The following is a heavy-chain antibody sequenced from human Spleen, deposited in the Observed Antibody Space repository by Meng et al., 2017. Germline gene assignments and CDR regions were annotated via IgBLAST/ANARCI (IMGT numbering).Heavy chain of an antibody. J-gene: IGHJ4*02. V-gene: IGHV4-61*03. CDR3: ARGPTTMAHDFDY. D-gene: IGHD4-11*01. Sequence: VQLQESGPGLVRPSETLSLTCTVSGDSVSSGSYYWSWIRQPPGKGLEWIGEINHSGSTNYNPSLESRATISVDTSQNNLSLKLSSVTAADSAVYYCARGPTTMAHDFDYWGQGTLVTVSS. CDR2: INHSGST. CDR1: GDSVSSGSYY.